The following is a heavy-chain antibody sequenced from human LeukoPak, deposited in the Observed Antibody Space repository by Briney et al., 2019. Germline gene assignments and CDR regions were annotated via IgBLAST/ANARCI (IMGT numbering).Heavy chain of an antibody. J-gene: IGHJ3*02. Sequence: KAGGSLRLSCAASGFTFSNAWMSWVRQAPGKGLERVGRIESETDGGTTHYAAPVKGRFIISRDDSKNTLYLQMNSLKTEDTAVYYCTTTTVTTWLNAFDIWAKGQWSPSLQ. CDR1: GFTFSNAW. V-gene: IGHV3-15*04. D-gene: IGHD4-17*01. CDR3: TTTTVTTWLNAFDI. CDR2: IESETDGGTT.